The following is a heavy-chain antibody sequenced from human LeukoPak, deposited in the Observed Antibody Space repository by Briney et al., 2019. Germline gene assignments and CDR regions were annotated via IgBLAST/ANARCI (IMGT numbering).Heavy chain of an antibody. Sequence: GSLRLSCAGSGFALKKFSMSWGRPASREGAGWVSIINYSSGSTDYADSVKGRFTISRDNSKNTLYLQVNSLRAEDTAVYYCAKGGKWDVTPFDYWGQGTLVTVSS. D-gene: IGHD1-26*01. V-gene: IGHV3-23*01. CDR2: INYSSGST. CDR1: GFALKKFS. J-gene: IGHJ4*02. CDR3: AKGGKWDVTPFDY.